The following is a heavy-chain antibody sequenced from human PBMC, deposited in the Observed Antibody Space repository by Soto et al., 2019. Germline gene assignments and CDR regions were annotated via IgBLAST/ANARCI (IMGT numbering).Heavy chain of an antibody. J-gene: IGHJ4*02. Sequence: EVQLVESGGGLVKPGGSLRLSCAASGFTFSNAWMNWVRRAPGKGREGVGRIKSKTDGGTTDYAAPVKGRFTISRDDSKNTLYLQMNSLKTEDTAVYYCTTALTYYDSSGPHWGYWGQGTLVTVSS. CDR2: IKSKTDGGTT. CDR1: GFTFSNAW. D-gene: IGHD3-22*01. V-gene: IGHV3-15*07. CDR3: TTALTYYDSSGPHWGY.